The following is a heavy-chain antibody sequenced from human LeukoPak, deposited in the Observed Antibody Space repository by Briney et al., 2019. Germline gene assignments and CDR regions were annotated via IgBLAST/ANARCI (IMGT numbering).Heavy chain of an antibody. Sequence: AAVKVSCSCCIYDFRLLDVRCPPRAPGQGLEWMGWISASDGDTKYGRQFQGRVTLSLDTSTGTAYLEMRRLRSDDTAVYYCARDYSVAGHGSDDALIPVMDTCGKGATVIVSS. CDR1: IYDFRLLD. CDR3: ARDYSVAGHGSDDALIPVMDT. J-gene: IGHJ6*04. CDR2: ISASDGDT. D-gene: IGHD3-10*01. V-gene: IGHV1-18*01.